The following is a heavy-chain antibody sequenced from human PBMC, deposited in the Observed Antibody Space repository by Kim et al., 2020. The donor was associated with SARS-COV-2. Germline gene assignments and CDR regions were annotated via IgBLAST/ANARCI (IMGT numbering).Heavy chain of an antibody. CDR3: TRVDYSNGGWAYDI. Sequence: GGSLRLSCTASGFTFGDYAMSWVRQAPGKGLEWEGFIRRKAYGGTTEYAASVKGRFTISRDDSKSIAYLQMNSLKTEDTAVYYCTRVDYSNGGWAYDIWGQGTMVTVSS. D-gene: IGHD4-4*01. CDR1: GFTFGDYA. V-gene: IGHV3-49*04. J-gene: IGHJ3*02. CDR2: IRRKAYGGTT.